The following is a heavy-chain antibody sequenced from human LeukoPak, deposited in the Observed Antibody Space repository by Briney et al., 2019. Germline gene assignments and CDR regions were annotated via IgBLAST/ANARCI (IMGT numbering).Heavy chain of an antibody. J-gene: IGHJ2*01. D-gene: IGHD3-3*01. CDR3: ARGTSRRRYFDL. V-gene: IGHV4-61*02. Sequence: SQTLSLTCTVSGGSISSGSYYWSWIRQSAGKGLEWIGRIYTSGSTNYNPSLKSRVTISVDTSKNQFSLKLSSVTAADTAVYYCARGTSRRRYFDLWGRGTLVTVSS. CDR1: GGSISSGSYY. CDR2: IYTSGST.